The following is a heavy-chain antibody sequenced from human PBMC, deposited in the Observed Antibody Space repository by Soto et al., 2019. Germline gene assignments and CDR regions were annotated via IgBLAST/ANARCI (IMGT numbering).Heavy chain of an antibody. J-gene: IGHJ4*02. V-gene: IGHV4-34*01. CDR3: ARAPENYSFDS. CDR1: GGSFNGYY. Sequence: SETLSLTCAVYGGSFNGYYWTWIRQPPGKGPEWIGDINHSGSTNYNPSLKSRVTISVDTSKNQFSLKLRSVTAADMAVFYCARAPENYSFDSWGQGNLVTVSS. CDR2: INHSGST.